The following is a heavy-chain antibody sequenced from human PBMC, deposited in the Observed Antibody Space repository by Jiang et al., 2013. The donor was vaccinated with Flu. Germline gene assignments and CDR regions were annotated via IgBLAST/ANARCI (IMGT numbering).Heavy chain of an antibody. J-gene: IGHJ4*02. CDR3: VRHAFGYSGWHYFDS. Sequence: DSYTTNSPSFQGHVTISADKSISTAYLQWSSLTASDTAIYYCVRHAFGYSGWHYFDSWGQGTLVTVSS. D-gene: IGHD6-19*01. V-gene: IGHV5-10-1*01. CDR2: DSYT.